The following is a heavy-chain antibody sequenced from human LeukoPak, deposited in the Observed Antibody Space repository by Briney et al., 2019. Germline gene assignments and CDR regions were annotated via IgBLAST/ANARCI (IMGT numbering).Heavy chain of an antibody. CDR1: GGSFSGYY. CDR3: ARGRITIFGVVKYTYYYYMDV. Sequence: PSETLSLTCAVYGGSFSGYYWSWIRQPPGKGLEWIGEINHSGSTNYNPSLKSRVTISVDTSKNQFSLKLSPVTAADTAVYYCARGRITIFGVVKYTYYYYMDVWGKGTTVTVSS. D-gene: IGHD3-3*01. CDR2: INHSGST. V-gene: IGHV4-34*01. J-gene: IGHJ6*03.